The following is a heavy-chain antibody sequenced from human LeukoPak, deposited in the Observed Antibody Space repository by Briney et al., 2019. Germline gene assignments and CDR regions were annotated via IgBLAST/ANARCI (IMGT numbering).Heavy chain of an antibody. V-gene: IGHV3-48*03. CDR1: GFTFSSYE. CDR3: ARGDTVATFINAFDI. D-gene: IGHD4-17*01. CDR2: ISSSGSTI. Sequence: GGSLRLSCAASGFTFSSYEMNWVRQAPGKGLEWVSYISSSGSTIYYADSVKGRFTISRDNAKNTLYLQMNSLRAEDTAVYYCARGDTVATFINAFDIWGQGTMATVSS. J-gene: IGHJ3*02.